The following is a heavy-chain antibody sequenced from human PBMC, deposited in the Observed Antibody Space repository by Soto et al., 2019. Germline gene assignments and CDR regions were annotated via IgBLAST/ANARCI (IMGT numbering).Heavy chain of an antibody. V-gene: IGHV3-23*01. CDR2: ISGSGRGT. J-gene: IGHJ3*02. CDR1: GFSFNTYA. CDR3: AKDQTLVEGDYDFFDI. D-gene: IGHD5-12*01. Sequence: QTGGSLRLSCASSGFSFNTYAMSWVRQAPGKGLEWVSAISGSGRGTYYADSVKGRFTISRDNSKNTLFLQMNSLRAEDTAVYYCAKDQTLVEGDYDFFDIWGQGTMVTVS.